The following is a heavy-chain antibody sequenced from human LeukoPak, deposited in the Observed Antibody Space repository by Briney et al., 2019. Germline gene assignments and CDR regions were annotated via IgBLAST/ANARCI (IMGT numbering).Heavy chain of an antibody. CDR3: ARQLGYCSTGSCYFDY. J-gene: IGHJ4*02. CDR2: LSGSGAGP. D-gene: IGHD2-2*01. Sequence: GGSLRLSCAASGFTFSSYAMSWVRQAPGERLEWVSALSGSGAGPFYADSVKGRFTISRDNPTSTLYLQMNSLRPADTAIYYCARQLGYCSTGSCYFDYWGQGTLVTVSS. V-gene: IGHV3-23*01. CDR1: GFTFSSYA.